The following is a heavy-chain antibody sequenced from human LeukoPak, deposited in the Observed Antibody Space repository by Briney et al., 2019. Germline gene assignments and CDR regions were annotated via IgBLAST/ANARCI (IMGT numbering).Heavy chain of an antibody. V-gene: IGHV1-8*01. CDR2: MNPNSGNT. CDR3: ARGLSRVWLVRRRARDFDY. Sequence: ASVKVSCKASGYTFTSYDINWVRQATGQGLEWMGWMNPNSGNTGYAQKFQGRVTMTRNTSISTAYMELSGLRSEDTAVYYCARGLSRVWLVRRRARDFDYWGQGTLVTVSS. D-gene: IGHD6-19*01. CDR1: GYTFTSYD. J-gene: IGHJ4*02.